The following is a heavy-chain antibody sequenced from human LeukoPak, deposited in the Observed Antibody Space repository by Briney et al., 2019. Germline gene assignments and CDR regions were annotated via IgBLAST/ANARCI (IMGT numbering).Heavy chain of an antibody. V-gene: IGHV3-30*02. CDR2: IRYDGSIK. CDR3: AKAYSSSWRYMDV. D-gene: IGHD6-13*01. J-gene: IGHJ6*03. CDR1: GFIFSSYG. Sequence: PGGSLRLSCAASGFIFSSYGMHWVRQAPGKGLEWLAFIRYDGSIKYYADSVKGRFTISRDNSKNTLYLQMDSLRAEDTAVYYCAKAYSSSWRYMDVWGKGTTVTVSS.